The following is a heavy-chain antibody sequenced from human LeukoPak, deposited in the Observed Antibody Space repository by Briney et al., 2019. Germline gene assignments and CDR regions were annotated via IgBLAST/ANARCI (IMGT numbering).Heavy chain of an antibody. D-gene: IGHD3-3*01. CDR2: INPSGGST. Sequence: ASVKVSCKASGYTFTGYNFNWVRQPPGKGLEGMGLINPSGGSTSYAQKFQGRVTMTRDTSTSTVYMELSSLRSEDTAVYYCARDLEDPERWGVLDYWGQGTLVTVSS. V-gene: IGHV1-46*01. J-gene: IGHJ4*02. CDR3: ARDLEDPERWGVLDY. CDR1: GYTFTGYN.